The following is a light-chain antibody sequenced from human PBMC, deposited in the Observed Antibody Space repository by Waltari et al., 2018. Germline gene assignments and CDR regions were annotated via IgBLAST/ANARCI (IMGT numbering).Light chain of an antibody. Sequence: DIVMTQSPDSLAVSLGERATINCKSSQSVLYSSNNKNYLAWYQQKPGQPPKLLIYWASTRASGVPDRFSGSGAGTDCTLTISSLRAEDVAVYYCQQYYSTPPVTFGQGTRLEIK. CDR3: QQYYSTPPVT. J-gene: IGKJ5*01. CDR2: WAS. CDR1: QSVLYSSNNKNY. V-gene: IGKV4-1*01.